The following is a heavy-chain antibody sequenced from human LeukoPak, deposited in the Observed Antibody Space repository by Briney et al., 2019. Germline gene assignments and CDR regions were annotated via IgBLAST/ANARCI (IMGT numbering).Heavy chain of an antibody. CDR1: GLTFSSYA. D-gene: IGHD6-6*01. V-gene: IGHV3-23*01. Sequence: GGSLRLSCAASGLTFSSYAMSWVRQAPGKGLEWVSAITDSGRDTYHADSVKGRFTISRDNSQSTLDLQLTSLRAEDTAVYFCAKGSAASRPYYFDFWGRGTLVTVSS. CDR3: AKGSAASRPYYFDF. J-gene: IGHJ4*02. CDR2: ITDSGRDT.